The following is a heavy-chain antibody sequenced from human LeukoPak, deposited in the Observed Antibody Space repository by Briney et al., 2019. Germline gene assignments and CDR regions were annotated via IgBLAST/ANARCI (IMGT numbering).Heavy chain of an antibody. D-gene: IGHD3-10*01. CDR1: GGSFSGYY. J-gene: IGHJ6*03. CDR3: ARGYITMVRGVISTYYYYYMDV. V-gene: IGHV4-34*01. CDR2: INHSGST. Sequence: SETLSLTCAAYGGSFSGYYWSWIRQPPGKGLEWIGEINHSGSTNYNPSLKSRVTISVDTSKNQFSLKLSSVTAADTAVYYCARGYITMVRGVISTYYYYYMDVWGKGTTVTVSS.